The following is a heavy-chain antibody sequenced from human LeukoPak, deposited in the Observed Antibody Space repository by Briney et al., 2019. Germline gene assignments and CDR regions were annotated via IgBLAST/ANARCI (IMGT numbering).Heavy chain of an antibody. CDR2: IIPIFGTA. Sequence: ASVKVSCKASGYTFTGYYMHWVRQAPGQGLEWMGGIIPIFGTANYAQKFQGRVTITADKSTSTAYMELSSLRSEDTAVYYCARVSFVEMATISAAFDIWGQGTMVTVSS. D-gene: IGHD5-24*01. V-gene: IGHV1-69*06. CDR3: ARVSFVEMATISAAFDI. J-gene: IGHJ3*02. CDR1: GYTFTGYY.